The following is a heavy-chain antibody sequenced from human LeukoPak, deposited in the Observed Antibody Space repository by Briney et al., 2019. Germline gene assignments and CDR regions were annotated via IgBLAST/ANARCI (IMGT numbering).Heavy chain of an antibody. J-gene: IGHJ4*02. Sequence: PGGSLRLSCAASGFTFSSYSMNWVRQAPGKGLEWVSYISSSGSTIYYADSVKGRFTISRDNAKNSLYLQMNSLRAEDTAVYYCARATYYDSSGYPFYFDYWGQGTLVTVSS. D-gene: IGHD3-22*01. CDR1: GFTFSSYS. CDR2: ISSSGSTI. V-gene: IGHV3-48*04. CDR3: ARATYYDSSGYPFYFDY.